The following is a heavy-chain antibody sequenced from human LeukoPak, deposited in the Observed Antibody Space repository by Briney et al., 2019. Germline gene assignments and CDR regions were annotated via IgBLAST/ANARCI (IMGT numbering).Heavy chain of an antibody. CDR1: GFTFSNYA. V-gene: IGHV3-23*01. CDR2: ISGSDGNT. Sequence: PGGSLRLSCVASGFTFSNYAMTWVRQAPGKGLEWVSAISGSDGNTYYADSVKGRFTISRDNSKNTLYLQMNSLRAEDTAVYYCAKEKIYYGSGSYYPFDYWGQGTLVTVSS. D-gene: IGHD3-10*01. J-gene: IGHJ4*02. CDR3: AKEKIYYGSGSYYPFDY.